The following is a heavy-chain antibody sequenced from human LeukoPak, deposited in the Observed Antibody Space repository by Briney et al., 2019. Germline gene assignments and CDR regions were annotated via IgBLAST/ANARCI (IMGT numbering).Heavy chain of an antibody. V-gene: IGHV1-2*02. D-gene: IGHD6-13*01. CDR2: INPNSGGT. J-gene: IGHJ5*02. Sequence: ASVKVSCKASGYTFTGYYMHWVRQAPGQGLEWMGWINPNSGGTNYAQKFQGRVTMTRDTSISTAYMELSRLRSDDTAVYYCAREQQQLTRLNWFDPWGQGTLVTVSS. CDR3: AREQQQLTRLNWFDP. CDR1: GYTFTGYY.